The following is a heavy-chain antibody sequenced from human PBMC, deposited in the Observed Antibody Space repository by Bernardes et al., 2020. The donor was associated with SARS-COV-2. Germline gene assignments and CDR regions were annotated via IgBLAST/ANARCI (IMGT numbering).Heavy chain of an antibody. V-gene: IGHV3-23*01. CDR1: GFIFSNYA. D-gene: IGHD2-21*01. CDR3: ASPGRYCGGECSWAYVMEV. Sequence: SLRLSCAASGFIFSNYAMSWVRQAPGRGLELFSAISASSGTTYYIDSVKGRFTISRDNSKNTLYLQMNSLRAEDTGVYYCASPGRYCGGECSWAYVMEVWGQGTTVTV. CDR2: ISASSGTT. J-gene: IGHJ6*02.